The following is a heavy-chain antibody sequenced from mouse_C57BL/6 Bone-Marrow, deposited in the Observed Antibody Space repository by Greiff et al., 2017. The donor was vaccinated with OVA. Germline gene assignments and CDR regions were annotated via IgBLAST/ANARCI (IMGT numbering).Heavy chain of an antibody. V-gene: IGHV1-85*01. Sequence: HVPLQQSGPELVKPGASVKLSCKASGSTFTSSFLNWVKPRPGQCLAWIGWIYPRDGSTKYNEKFKGKATLTVDTSSSTAYMELHSLTSEDSAVYFCAIYYSNYEAWFAYWGQGTLVTVSA. CDR2: IYPRDGST. CDR1: GSTFTSSF. J-gene: IGHJ3*01. CDR3: AIYYSNYEAWFAY. D-gene: IGHD2-5*01.